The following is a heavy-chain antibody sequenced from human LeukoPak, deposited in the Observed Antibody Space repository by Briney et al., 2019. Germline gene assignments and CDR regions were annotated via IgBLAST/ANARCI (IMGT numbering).Heavy chain of an antibody. CDR2: IYSDGSRT. CDR3: AKDSGTKAGVAFDI. CDR1: GFTLSSNW. V-gene: IGHV3-74*01. D-gene: IGHD2-2*01. Sequence: GGSPRLSCAGSGFTLSSNWMHWVRQAPGKGLVWVSRIYSDGSRTNYADSVKGRFTISGDNAKNSLYLQMNSLRAEDTALYYCAKDSGTKAGVAFDIWGQGTMVTVSS. J-gene: IGHJ3*02.